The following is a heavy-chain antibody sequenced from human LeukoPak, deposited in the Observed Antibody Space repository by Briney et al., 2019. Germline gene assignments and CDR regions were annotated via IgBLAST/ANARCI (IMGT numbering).Heavy chain of an antibody. CDR2: ISGSGGST. J-gene: IGHJ4*02. CDR3: AKNLLGSVSRSRGYDFWSGYESIRREPLYKGDYFDY. V-gene: IGHV3-23*01. Sequence: GGSLRLSCAASGFTFSSYAMGWVRQAPGKGLEWVSAISGSGGSTYYADSVKGRFTISRDNSKNTLYLQMNSLRVEDTAVYYCAKNLLGSVSRSRGYDFWSGYESIRREPLYKGDYFDYWGQGTLVTVSS. CDR1: GFTFSSYA. D-gene: IGHD3-3*01.